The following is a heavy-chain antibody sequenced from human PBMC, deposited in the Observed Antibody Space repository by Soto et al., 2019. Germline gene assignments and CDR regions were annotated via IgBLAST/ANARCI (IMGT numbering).Heavy chain of an antibody. V-gene: IGHV3-23*01. CDR3: AKERGEQWLVRGNFDY. D-gene: IGHD6-19*01. CDR1: GFTFSSYA. J-gene: IGHJ4*02. CDR2: ISGSGGST. Sequence: GGSLRLSCAASGFTFSSYAMSWVRQAPGKGLEWVSAISGSGGSTYYADSGKGRFTISRDNSKNTLYLQMNSLRAEDTAVYYCAKERGEQWLVRGNFDYWGQGTLVTVSS.